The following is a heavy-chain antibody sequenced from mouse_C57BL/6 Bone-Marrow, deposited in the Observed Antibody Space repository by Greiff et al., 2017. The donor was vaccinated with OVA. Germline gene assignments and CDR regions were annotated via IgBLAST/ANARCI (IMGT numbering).Heavy chain of an antibody. J-gene: IGHJ3*01. CDR3: ARQGSSYRFAY. CDR1: GFTFSSYG. Sequence: EVKVVESGGDLVKPGGSLKLSCAASGFTFSSYGMSWVRQTPDKRLEWVATISSGGSNTYYPDNVKGRFTISRDNAKNTLYLQMSSLKSEDTAMYYCARQGSSYRFAYWGQGTLVTVSA. D-gene: IGHD1-1*01. CDR2: ISSGGSNT. V-gene: IGHV5-6*01.